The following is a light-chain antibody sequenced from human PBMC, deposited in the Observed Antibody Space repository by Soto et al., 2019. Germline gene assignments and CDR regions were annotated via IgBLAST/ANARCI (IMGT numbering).Light chain of an antibody. CDR1: SSDVGNFYL. Sequence: QSALTQPASVSGSPGQSITISCTGTSSDVGNFYLVSWYQQHPGKAPKLMIYEDSQRPSGVSTRFSGSKSGNTASLTISGLQAEDEADYYCCSYAGGSRVFGTGTKLTVL. CDR3: CSYAGGSRV. V-gene: IGLV2-23*01. J-gene: IGLJ1*01. CDR2: EDS.